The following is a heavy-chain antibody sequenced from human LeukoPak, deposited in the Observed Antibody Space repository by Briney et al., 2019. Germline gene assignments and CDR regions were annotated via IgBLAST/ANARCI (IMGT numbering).Heavy chain of an antibody. D-gene: IGHD3-16*01. J-gene: IGHJ3*02. CDR1: GFTFSSYG. CDR3: AKDEGGGYGNDGFDI. Sequence: GGSLRLSCAASGFTFSSYGMHWVRQAPGKGLEWVAVISYDGSNQYYADSVKGRFTISRDNSKNTLYLQMNSLRAEDTAVYYCAKDEGGGYGNDGFDIWGRGTMVTVSS. V-gene: IGHV3-30*18. CDR2: ISYDGSNQ.